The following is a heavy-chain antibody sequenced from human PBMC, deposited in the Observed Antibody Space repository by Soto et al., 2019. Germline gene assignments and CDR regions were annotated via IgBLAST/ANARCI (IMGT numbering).Heavy chain of an antibody. CDR3: ARADTTIVPLAQ. J-gene: IGHJ1*01. CDR1: GGSISGYF. CDR2: MSYTGNT. V-gene: IGHV4-59*01. Sequence: SETLSLICTVYGGSISGYFWNWIRQPPGKGLEWIGYMSYTGNTNYNPSLTSRVSISVDTSKNQFSLNLNSVTAADTAVYYCARADTTIVPLAQWGQGTLVTVSS. D-gene: IGHD3-10*01.